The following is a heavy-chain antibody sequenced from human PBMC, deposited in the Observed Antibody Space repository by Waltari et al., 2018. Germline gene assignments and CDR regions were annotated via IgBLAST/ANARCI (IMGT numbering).Heavy chain of an antibody. CDR1: GYSFTSYW. CDR2: IYPGDSDT. Sequence: EVQLVQSGAEVKKPGESLKISCKGSGYSFTSYWIGWVRQMPGKGLEWMGIIYPGDSDTRDSPSCQGEVTIAADESISTAYLQWSSRKASDTAMYYGARRERNYAAFDIWGQGTMVTVSS. J-gene: IGHJ3*02. D-gene: IGHD1-7*01. CDR3: ARRERNYAAFDI. V-gene: IGHV5-51*01.